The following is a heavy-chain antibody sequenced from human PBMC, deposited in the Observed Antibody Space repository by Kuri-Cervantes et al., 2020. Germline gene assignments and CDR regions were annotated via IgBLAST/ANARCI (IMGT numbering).Heavy chain of an antibody. CDR3: ARRTGCSGSPCSFDY. V-gene: IGHV4-59*08. D-gene: IGHD3-22*01. J-gene: IGHJ4*02. CDR1: GGSISSHY. Sequence: GSLRLSCTVSGGSISSHYWSWIRQPPGKELEWIATTHRSGTTYYNPSLKSRVTISVDTSKSQFSLSLTSVTAADTALYYCARRTGCSGSPCSFDYWGQGTLVTVSS. CDR2: THRSGTT.